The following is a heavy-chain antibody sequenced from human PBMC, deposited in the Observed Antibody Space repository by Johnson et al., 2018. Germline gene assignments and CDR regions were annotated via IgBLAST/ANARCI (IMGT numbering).Heavy chain of an antibody. D-gene: IGHD3-22*01. Sequence: QVQLVQSGAEVKKPGSSVKVSCKASGGTFSSYAISWVRQAPGQGLEWMGGIIPIFGTANYAQKFQGRVTITADESTSTAYMELSSLRSEDTAVYYCAREGVDNYYDSSGYLGSFQHWGQGTLVTVSS. J-gene: IGHJ1*01. CDR1: GGTFSSYA. CDR2: IIPIFGTA. CDR3: AREGVDNYYDSSGYLGSFQH. V-gene: IGHV1-69*12.